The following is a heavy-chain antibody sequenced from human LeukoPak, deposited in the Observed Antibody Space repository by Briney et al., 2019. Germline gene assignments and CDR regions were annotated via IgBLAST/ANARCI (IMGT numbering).Heavy chain of an antibody. CDR1: GGSISSGGYY. CDR2: IYYSGST. V-gene: IGHV4-31*03. Sequence: SETLSLTCTVSGGSISSGGYYWSWIRQHPGKGQEWIGYIYYSGSTYYNPSLKSRVTISVDTSKNQFSLKLSSVTAADTAVYYCARDRYTVVSWYFDLWGRGTLVTVSS. CDR3: ARDRYTVVSWYFDL. J-gene: IGHJ2*01. D-gene: IGHD4-23*01.